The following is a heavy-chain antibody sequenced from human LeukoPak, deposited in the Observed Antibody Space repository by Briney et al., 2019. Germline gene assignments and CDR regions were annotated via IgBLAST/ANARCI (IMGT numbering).Heavy chain of an antibody. D-gene: IGHD3-22*01. J-gene: IGHJ4*02. V-gene: IGHV3-23*01. CDR2: ISSSGAST. CDR3: ARDYYESSGYPPEPYDN. Sequence: PGGSLRLSCSASGFTFSSYAMHWVRQAPGKGLEWVSAISSSGASTYYADSVKGRFTISRDNSKNTLYLQMNSLRTEDTAVYYCARDYYESSGYPPEPYDNWGQGTLVTVSP. CDR1: GFTFSSYA.